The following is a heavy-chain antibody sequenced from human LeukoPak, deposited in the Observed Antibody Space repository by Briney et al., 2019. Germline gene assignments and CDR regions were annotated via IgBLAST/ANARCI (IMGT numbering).Heavy chain of an antibody. D-gene: IGHD5-12*01. CDR2: INHSGST. Sequence: SETLSLTCAVYGGSFSGYYWSWIRQPPGKGLEWIGEINHSGSTNYNPSLKSRVTISVDTSKNQFSLKLSSVTAADTAVYYCARVGESSGYDYFDYWGQGTLVTVSS. J-gene: IGHJ4*02. CDR1: GGSFSGYY. V-gene: IGHV4-34*01. CDR3: ARVGESSGYDYFDY.